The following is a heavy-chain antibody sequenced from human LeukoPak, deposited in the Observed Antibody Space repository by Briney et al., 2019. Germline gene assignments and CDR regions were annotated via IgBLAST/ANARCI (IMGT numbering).Heavy chain of an antibody. J-gene: IGHJ4*02. V-gene: IGHV1-69*13. CDR1: GGTFSSYA. CDR3: ARTGYSYGRYYFDY. Sequence: ASVKVSCKASGGTFSSYAISWARQAPGQGLEWMGGIIPIFGTANYAQKFQGRVTITADESTSTAYMELSSLRSEDTAVYYCARTGYSYGRYYFDYWGQGTLVTVSS. CDR2: IIPIFGTA. D-gene: IGHD5-18*01.